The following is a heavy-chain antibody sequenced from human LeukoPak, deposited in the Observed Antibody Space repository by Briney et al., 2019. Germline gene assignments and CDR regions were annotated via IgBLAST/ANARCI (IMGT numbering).Heavy chain of an antibody. D-gene: IGHD3-9*01. CDR2: INPNSGGT. V-gene: IGHV1-2*02. J-gene: IGHJ5*02. CDR1: GYTFTGYY. Sequence: ASVKVSCKASGYTFTGYYMHWVRQAPGQGLEWMGWINPNSGGTNYAQKFQGRVTMTRDTSISTAYMELSRLRSDDTAVYYCARGGYDILTGYSNNWFDPWGQETLVTVSS. CDR3: ARGGYDILTGYSNNWFDP.